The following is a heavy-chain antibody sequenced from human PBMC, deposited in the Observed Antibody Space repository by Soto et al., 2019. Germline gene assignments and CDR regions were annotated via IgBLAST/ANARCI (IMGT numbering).Heavy chain of an antibody. CDR2: FQSKTDGGTA. D-gene: IGHD3-10*01. J-gene: IGHJ4*02. CDR1: GFAFSNAW. Sequence: EVQLVESGGGLVKPGGSLRLSCATSGFAFSNAWMNWVRQAPGKGLEWVGRFQSKTDGGTADFAAPVRGRFTISRDDSKNTLYLQMNSLKTEDTAVYYCTTDPSWFGQVWGQGTLVTVSS. CDR3: TTDPSWFGQV. V-gene: IGHV3-15*07.